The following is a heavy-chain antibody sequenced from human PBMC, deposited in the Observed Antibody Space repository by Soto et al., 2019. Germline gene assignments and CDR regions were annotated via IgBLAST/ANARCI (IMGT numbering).Heavy chain of an antibody. Sequence: ASVKVSCKASGFTFTSSAVQWVRQARGQRLEWIGWIVVGSGNTNYAQKFQERVTITRDMSTSTAYMELSSLRSEDTAVYYCAALYDSSGYYYPVTVDYWGQGTLVTVSS. CDR2: IVVGSGNT. D-gene: IGHD3-22*01. CDR3: AALYDSSGYYYPVTVDY. CDR1: GFTFTSSA. J-gene: IGHJ4*02. V-gene: IGHV1-58*01.